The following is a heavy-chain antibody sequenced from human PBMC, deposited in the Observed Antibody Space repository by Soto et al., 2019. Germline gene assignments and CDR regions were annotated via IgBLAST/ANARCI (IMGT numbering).Heavy chain of an antibody. Sequence: QITLKESDPPLVKPTQTLTLTCTFSGFSLDSPAVGVNWIRQPPGKALEWLGLIYWDDDKQYNPSLKSRLTITRDTSKNQVVLTMTNMDPVATATYYCAHGSGWLSDYWGHGTLVTVSS. J-gene: IGHJ4*01. D-gene: IGHD6-19*01. CDR3: AHGSGWLSDY. V-gene: IGHV2-5*02. CDR2: IYWDDDK. CDR1: GFSLDSPAVG.